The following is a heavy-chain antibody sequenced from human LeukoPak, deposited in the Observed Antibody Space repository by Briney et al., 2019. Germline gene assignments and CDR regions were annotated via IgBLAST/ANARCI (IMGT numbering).Heavy chain of an antibody. CDR1: GFPFIRSA. CDR2: ISSSGNT. Sequence: GGSLGLSCAASGFPFIRSAMTGVRQTPGKGLDWVSSISSSGNTYYAEAVKGGVTISRDNTKKMLYLQMNILRAEDTAVYYCVKGRISEDGLDFWGQGTLVTVSS. CDR3: VKGRISEDGLDF. J-gene: IGHJ4*02. D-gene: IGHD6-13*01. V-gene: IGHV3-23*01.